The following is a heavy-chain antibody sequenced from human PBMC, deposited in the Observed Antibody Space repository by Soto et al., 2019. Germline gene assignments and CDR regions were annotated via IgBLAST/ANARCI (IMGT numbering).Heavy chain of an antibody. CDR1: GFTFNSYW. V-gene: IGHV3-7*05. Sequence: PWGSLKLACAASGFTFNSYWMSLVRQAPGKGLEWVANIKQDGSEKYYVDSVKGRFTISRDNAKNSLYLQMNSLRAEDTAVYYCARDVWFGELWSSTDYYYGMDVWGQGTTVTLSS. CDR3: ARDVWFGELWSSTDYYYGMDV. D-gene: IGHD3-10*01. CDR2: IKQDGSEK. J-gene: IGHJ6*02.